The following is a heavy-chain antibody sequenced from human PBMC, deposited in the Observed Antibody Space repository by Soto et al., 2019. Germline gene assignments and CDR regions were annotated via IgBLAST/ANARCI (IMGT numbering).Heavy chain of an antibody. CDR1: GFTFSSYA. V-gene: IGHV3-23*01. CDR3: AKVDYGDLYYFDY. Sequence: GGSLRLSCAASGFTFSSYAISWVRQAPGKGLEWVSAISGSGGSTYYADSVKGRFTISRDNSKNTLYLQMNSLRAEDTAVYYCAKVDYGDLYYFDYWGQGTLVTVSS. CDR2: ISGSGGST. J-gene: IGHJ4*02. D-gene: IGHD4-17*01.